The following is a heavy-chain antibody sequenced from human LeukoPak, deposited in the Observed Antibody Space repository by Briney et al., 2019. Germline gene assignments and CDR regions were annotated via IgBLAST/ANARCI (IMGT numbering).Heavy chain of an antibody. J-gene: IGHJ6*03. CDR3: AAVLSYSSGGGYYYYYMDV. Sequence: GASVKVSCKASGFTFTSSAMQWVRQARGQRLEWIGWIVVGSGNTNYAQKFQERVTITRDMSTSTAYMELSSLRSEDTAVYYCAAVLSYSSGGGYYYYYMDVWGKGTTVTVSS. CDR1: GFTFTSSA. V-gene: IGHV1-58*02. CDR2: IVVGSGNT. D-gene: IGHD6-25*01.